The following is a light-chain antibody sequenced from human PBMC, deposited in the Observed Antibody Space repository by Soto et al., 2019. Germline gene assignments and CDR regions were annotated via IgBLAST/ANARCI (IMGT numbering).Light chain of an antibody. CDR2: KAS. J-gene: IGKJ1*01. CDR3: QHYNSYPWT. CDR1: QSISSW. V-gene: IGKV1-5*03. Sequence: DIQMTQSPSTLSASVGDRVTITCRASQSISSWLAWYQQKPGKAPNLLIYKASTLESGVPSRFSGSGSGTEFTLTVSCLQPDDFATYYCQHYNSYPWTFGQGTKVEIK.